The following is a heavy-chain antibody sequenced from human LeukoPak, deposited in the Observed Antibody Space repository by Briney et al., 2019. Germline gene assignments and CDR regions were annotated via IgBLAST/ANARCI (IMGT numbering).Heavy chain of an antibody. CDR2: LSCSGGST. CDR3: AKRGAGYTGFDY. Sequence: GGSLRLSCAASGFTFSSYAMSWVRQAPGKGLEWVSALSCSGGSTFYADFVKGRLTISRDNYKNTLYLQMHSLRAEDTPVYYCAKRGAGYTGFDYWGQGTLVTVSS. J-gene: IGHJ4*02. D-gene: IGHD5-24*01. CDR1: GFTFSSYA. V-gene: IGHV3-23*01.